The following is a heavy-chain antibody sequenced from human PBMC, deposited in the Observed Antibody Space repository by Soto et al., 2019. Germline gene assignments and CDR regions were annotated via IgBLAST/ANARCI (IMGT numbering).Heavy chain of an antibody. V-gene: IGHV4-4*02. CDR1: GGSISSNNW. D-gene: IGHD2-15*01. CDR2: IYHSGST. CDR3: ARREGDCRGGSCPFYHD. J-gene: IGHJ4*02. Sequence: QVQLQESGPGLVKPSETLSLTCAVSGGSISSNNWWSWVRQTPGKGLEWIGEIYHSGSTNYNPSHTSRVPRSLDKSKNQFSLSLTSMTAADTAVYYCARREGDCRGGSCPFYHDWGQGTLVTASS.